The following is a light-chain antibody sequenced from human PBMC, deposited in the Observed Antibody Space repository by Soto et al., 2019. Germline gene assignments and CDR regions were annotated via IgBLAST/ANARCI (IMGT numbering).Light chain of an antibody. V-gene: IGKV3-11*01. CDR2: DAS. CDR1: QSVSSY. Sequence: EIVLTQSPATLSLSPGERATLSCRASQSVSSYLAWYQQKPGQAPRLLTYDASSRATGIPARFSGSGSGTDFTLTISSLEPEDFAVYYCQQRSNWPAVTFGPGTKVEIK. J-gene: IGKJ3*01. CDR3: QQRSNWPAVT.